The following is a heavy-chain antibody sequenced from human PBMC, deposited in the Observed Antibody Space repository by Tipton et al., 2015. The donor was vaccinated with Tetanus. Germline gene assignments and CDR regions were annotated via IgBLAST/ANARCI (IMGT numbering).Heavy chain of an antibody. CDR1: GGSVRSGDYQ. D-gene: IGHD3-10*01. Sequence: TLSLTCSVSGGSVRSGDYQWNWIRQPPGKGLEWLAYISNSGRTNSNYSLKSRITISQDKSKNQFSLNLRSVTAADTAVYYCARVKGTYNHYGLDVWGQGTTVTVAS. V-gene: IGHV4-61*08. J-gene: IGHJ6*02. CDR2: ISNSGRT. CDR3: ARVKGTYNHYGLDV.